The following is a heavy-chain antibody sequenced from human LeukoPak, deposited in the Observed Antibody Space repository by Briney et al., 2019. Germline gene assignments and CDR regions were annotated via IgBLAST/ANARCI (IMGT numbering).Heavy chain of an antibody. CDR3: ARDLGFYYDSSGYYHYDAFDI. Sequence: PSETLSLTCTVSGGSISSSSYYWGWIREPPGKGLEWIGSIYYSGSTYYNPSLKSRVTISVDTSKNQFSLKLSSVTAADTAVYYCARDLGFYYDSSGYYHYDAFDIWGQGTMVTVSS. D-gene: IGHD3-22*01. CDR1: GGSISSSSYY. J-gene: IGHJ3*02. V-gene: IGHV4-39*02. CDR2: IYYSGST.